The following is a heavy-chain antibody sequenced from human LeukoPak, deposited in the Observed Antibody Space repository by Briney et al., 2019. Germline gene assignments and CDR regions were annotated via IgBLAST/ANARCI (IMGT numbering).Heavy chain of an antibody. J-gene: IGHJ6*02. CDR2: ISVSGGTT. D-gene: IGHD2-15*01. Sequence: GGSLRLSCAASGFTFSSYAMGWVRQAPGKGLEWVSSISVSGGTTYDADSVKGRFTTSRDNDKNSLFLQMNSLRAEDTAVYFCARHMTPESTTPYYYGMDVWGQGTTVTVSS. V-gene: IGHV3-23*01. CDR1: GFTFSSYA. CDR3: ARHMTPESTTPYYYGMDV.